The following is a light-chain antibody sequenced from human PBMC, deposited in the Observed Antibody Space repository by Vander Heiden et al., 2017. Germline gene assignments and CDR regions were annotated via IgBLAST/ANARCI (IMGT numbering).Light chain of an antibody. CDR2: KDP. CDR3: QSTDSSATVL. Sequence: DELTQPPSVSVSPAQTAKITCSGDALAKQYTYWYQQKPGQAPVVVIYKDPERPSTIPERFSGSSSGTTATLTISGVQAEDGADYYCQSTDSSATVLFGGGTKLTVL. J-gene: IGLJ2*01. V-gene: IGLV3-25*03. CDR1: ALAKQY.